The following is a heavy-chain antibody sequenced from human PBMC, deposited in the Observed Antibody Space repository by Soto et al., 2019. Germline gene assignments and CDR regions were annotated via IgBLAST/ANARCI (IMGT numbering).Heavy chain of an antibody. D-gene: IGHD3-10*01. J-gene: IGHJ6*04. Sequence: EVQLVESGGGLVQPGGSLRLSCAASGFTLSGRSMHWVRQAPGKGLVWVSGIDNAGTDSTYADSVKGRFTSSRDNAKNMLYLQMNSLRVEDTAVYYCARGWFGPDVWGKGTRVNVPS. CDR2: IDNAGTDS. CDR3: ARGWFGPDV. CDR1: GFTLSGRS. V-gene: IGHV3-74*01.